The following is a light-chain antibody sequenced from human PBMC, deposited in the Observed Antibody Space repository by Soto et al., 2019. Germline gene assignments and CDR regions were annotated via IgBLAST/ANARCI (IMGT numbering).Light chain of an antibody. Sequence: EIVLTQSPATLSLSPGERATLSCRASQSVSSYLAWYQQKPGQAPRLLIYDTSKRATGIPARVSGSGSGTDFTLTISSLEPEDFAVYYCQQRTNWPRSFTFGPGTKVDIK. J-gene: IGKJ3*01. CDR1: QSVSSY. CDR3: QQRTNWPRSFT. V-gene: IGKV3-11*01. CDR2: DTS.